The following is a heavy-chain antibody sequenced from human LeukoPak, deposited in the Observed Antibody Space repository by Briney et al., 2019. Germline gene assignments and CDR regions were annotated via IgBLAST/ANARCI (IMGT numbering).Heavy chain of an antibody. CDR1: GFTFSSYA. CDR3: ARASQWLAFDA. J-gene: IGHJ4*02. D-gene: IGHD6-19*01. CDR2: IIGSGSST. Sequence: GGSLRLSCAASGFTFSSYAMSWVRQAPGKGLEWVSAIIGSGSSTYYADSVKDRFTISRDIPTNTLHLQMNSLRGEDTALYYCARASQWLAFDAWGQGALVTVSS. V-gene: IGHV3-23*01.